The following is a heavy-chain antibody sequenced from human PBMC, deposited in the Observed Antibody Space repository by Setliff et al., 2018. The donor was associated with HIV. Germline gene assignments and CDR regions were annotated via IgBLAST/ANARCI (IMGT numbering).Heavy chain of an antibody. Sequence: SETLSLTCTVSGGSVNSQSDYWTWIRQPAGKGLEWLGHIYISRSTNYNPSFKGRVAMSVDRSKNQFSLKLSSVTAADTAVYHCARQLSNSFDFWGQGALVTVSS. V-gene: IGHV4-61*09. J-gene: IGHJ4*02. CDR3: ARQLSNSFDF. CDR2: IYISRST. CDR1: GGSVNSQSDY. D-gene: IGHD1-1*01.